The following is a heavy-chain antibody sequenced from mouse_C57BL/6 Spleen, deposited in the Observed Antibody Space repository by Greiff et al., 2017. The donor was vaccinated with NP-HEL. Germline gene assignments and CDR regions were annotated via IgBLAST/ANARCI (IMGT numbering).Heavy chain of an antibody. CDR2: IDPANGNT. J-gene: IGHJ3*01. D-gene: IGHD2-4*01. CDR1: GFNIKNTY. Sequence: VQLQQSVAELVRPGASVKLSCTASGFNIKNTYMHWVKQRPEQGLEWSGRIDPANGNTKYAPKFQGKATITADTSSNTSYLQLSSLTSEDTAIYYCALPPYDYDDQAWFAYWGQGTLVTVSA. V-gene: IGHV14-3*01. CDR3: ALPPYDYDDQAWFAY.